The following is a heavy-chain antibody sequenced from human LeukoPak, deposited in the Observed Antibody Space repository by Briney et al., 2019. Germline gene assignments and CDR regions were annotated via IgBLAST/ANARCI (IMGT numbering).Heavy chain of an antibody. V-gene: IGHV3-7*01. J-gene: IGHJ4*02. D-gene: IGHD2-2*01. CDR1: GFTFSRYW. CDR3: ARDCSNSNCYADY. CDR2: IKQDGSEK. Sequence: GGSLRLSCAASGFTFSRYWMTWVRQAPAKRLELVANIKQDGSEKYYVDSVKGRFTISRDNAKNSVYLQMNSLRAEDTAVYYCARDCSNSNCYADYWGQGTLVTVSS.